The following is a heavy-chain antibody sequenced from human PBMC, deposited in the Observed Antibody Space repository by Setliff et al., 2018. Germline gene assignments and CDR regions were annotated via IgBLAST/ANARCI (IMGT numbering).Heavy chain of an antibody. CDR1: GFSLSDHY. Sequence: PGGSLRLSCAASGFSLSDHYVDWVRQAPGKGLEWVGRFRDKASGYTTEYAASVKGRFTISRDDSKNPRDLQMSSLKTEDTAVYYCTRTPCSSSRCLSQLDYWSQGALVTVSS. D-gene: IGHD2-2*01. V-gene: IGHV3-72*01. CDR3: TRTPCSSSRCLSQLDY. J-gene: IGHJ4*02. CDR2: FRDKASGYTT.